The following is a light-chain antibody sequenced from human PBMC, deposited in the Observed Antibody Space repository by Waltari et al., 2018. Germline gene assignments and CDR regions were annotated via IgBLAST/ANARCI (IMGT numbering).Light chain of an antibody. J-gene: IGKJ1*01. CDR3: QKYVSLPAT. Sequence: DIVLTQSPGTLSLSPGEGATLSCRASQSVSRSLAWYQQKPGQAPRLLIYDASTRATGIPDRFSGSGSGTDFSRTISRLEPEDFAVYYCQKYVSLPATFGQGTTVEIK. CDR2: DAS. V-gene: IGKV3-20*01. CDR1: QSVSRS.